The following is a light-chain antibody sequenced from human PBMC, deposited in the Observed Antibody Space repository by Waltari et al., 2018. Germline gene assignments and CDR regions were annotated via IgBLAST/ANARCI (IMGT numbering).Light chain of an antibody. CDR3: CSYAGSYTSLFV. CDR1: SSAVGGYIY. Sequence: QSALTQPRSVSGSPGQSVTISCPDTSSAVGGYIYLSCYPQHPGKAPKLMIYTVSKRPSGVPDRFSGSKSGNTASLTISGLQAEDEADYYCCSYAGSYTSLFVFGTGTKVTVL. V-gene: IGLV2-11*01. CDR2: TVS. J-gene: IGLJ1*01.